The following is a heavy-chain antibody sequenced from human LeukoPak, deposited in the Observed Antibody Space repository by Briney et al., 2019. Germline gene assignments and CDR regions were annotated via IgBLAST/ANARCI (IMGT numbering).Heavy chain of an antibody. D-gene: IGHD4/OR15-4a*01. CDR1: GFTVKDNF. CDR3: TRDSANYHFAY. Sequence: GGSLRLSCAASGFTVKDNFMSWVRQAPGKGLEWVSVLYSGGATYYADSEKGRFTISRDNSKNIVFLQMNDLRTEDTAFYYCTRDSANYHFAYWGQGALVTVSS. CDR2: LYSGGAT. J-gene: IGHJ4*02. V-gene: IGHV3-66*01.